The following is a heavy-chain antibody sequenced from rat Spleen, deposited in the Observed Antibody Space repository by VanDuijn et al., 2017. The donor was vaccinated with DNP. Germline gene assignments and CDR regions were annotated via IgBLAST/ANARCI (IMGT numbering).Heavy chain of an antibody. J-gene: IGHJ2*01. V-gene: IGHV5-27*01. CDR3: TRGGTYYFDY. Sequence: EVQLVESGGGLVQPGRSLKLSCVASGFSFRDYDMAWVRQAPSKGLEWVACMSPTTRSSYYRDSVRGRFPVSRDDSTITLYLQMDSLRSEDTATYYCTRGGTYYFDYWGQGVLVTVSS. CDR1: GFSFRDYD. D-gene: IGHD4-3*01. CDR2: MSPTTRSS.